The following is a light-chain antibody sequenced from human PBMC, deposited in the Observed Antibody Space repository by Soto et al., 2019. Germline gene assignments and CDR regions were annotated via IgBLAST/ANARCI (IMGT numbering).Light chain of an antibody. CDR1: SSDVGGYNY. V-gene: IGLV2-14*01. CDR2: DVS. J-gene: IGLJ2*01. Sequence: QSALTQPASVSGSPGQSITISCTGTSSDVGGYNYVSWYQQHPGKAPKLMIYDVSNRPSGVSNRFSGSKSGNTASLTISGLQAKDEADYYCSSYTSSSPHVVFGGGTQLTVL. CDR3: SSYTSSSPHVV.